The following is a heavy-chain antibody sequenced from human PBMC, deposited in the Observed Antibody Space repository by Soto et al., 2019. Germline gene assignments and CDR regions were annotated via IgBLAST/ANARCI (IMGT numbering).Heavy chain of an antibody. Sequence: QVQLVQSGAEVKKPGSSVKVSCKASGGTFSSYTISWVRQAPGQGLEWMGRIIPILGLANYAQKFQGRVTITADKSTSTAYMELSSLRSEDTAVYYCARDRDYGDPSFDYWGQGTLVTVSS. V-gene: IGHV1-69*08. CDR3: ARDRDYGDPSFDY. J-gene: IGHJ4*02. CDR1: GGTFSSYT. D-gene: IGHD4-17*01. CDR2: IIPILGLA.